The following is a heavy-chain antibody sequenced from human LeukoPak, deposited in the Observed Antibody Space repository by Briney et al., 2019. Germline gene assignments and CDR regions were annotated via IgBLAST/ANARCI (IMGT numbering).Heavy chain of an antibody. J-gene: IGHJ6*02. D-gene: IGHD3-16*01. V-gene: IGHV3-7*01. CDR1: GFTFSSYW. CDR3: ARGLGHGDYYYGMDV. CDR2: IKQDGSEK. Sequence: GGSLRLSCAASGFTFSSYWMSWVRQAPGKGLEWVVNIKQDGSEKYYVDSVKGRFTISRDNAKNSLYLQMNSLRAEDTAVYYCARGLGHGDYYYGMDVWGQGTTVTVSS.